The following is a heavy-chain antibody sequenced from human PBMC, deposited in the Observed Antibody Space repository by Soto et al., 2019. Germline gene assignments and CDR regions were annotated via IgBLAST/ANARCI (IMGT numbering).Heavy chain of an antibody. Sequence: GASVKVSCKASGGTFSSYTMSWVRQAPGQGLEWMGRIIPILGIANYAQKFQGRVTITADKSTSTAYMELSSLRSEDTAVYYCAAELDYDILTGNFDYWGQGTLVTVSS. J-gene: IGHJ4*02. CDR1: GGTFSSYT. CDR3: AAELDYDILTGNFDY. V-gene: IGHV1-69*02. CDR2: IIPILGIA. D-gene: IGHD3-9*01.